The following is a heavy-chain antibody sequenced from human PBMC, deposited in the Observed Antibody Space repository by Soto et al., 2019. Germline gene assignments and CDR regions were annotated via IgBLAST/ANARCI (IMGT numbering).Heavy chain of an antibody. CDR1: GFSLSTSGVG. V-gene: IGHV2-5*02. D-gene: IGHD6-13*01. J-gene: IGHJ4*02. CDR2: IYWDDDK. CDR3: AHEDDSIAAAGMGY. Sequence: QITLKESGPTLVKPTQTLTLTCTFSGFSLSTSGVGVGWIRQPPGKALEWLALIYWDDDKRYSPSLKSRLTITKDTSKNQVVLTMTNMGPVDTATYYCAHEDDSIAAAGMGYWGQGTLVTVSS.